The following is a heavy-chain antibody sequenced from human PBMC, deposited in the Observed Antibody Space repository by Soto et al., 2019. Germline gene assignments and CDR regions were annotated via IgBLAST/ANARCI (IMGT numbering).Heavy chain of an antibody. CDR1: GFTFSSYA. CDR3: AKVWACSGGNCYCFDY. CDR2: ITGSDYST. J-gene: IGHJ4*02. V-gene: IGHV3-23*01. Sequence: PGGSLRLSCAASGFTFSSYAMSWVRQAPGKGLEWVSAITGSDYSTYYADSVKGRFTISRDNSKSTLYLQMNSLRAEDTAVYYCAKVWACSGGNCYCFDYWGQGTLVTVSS. D-gene: IGHD2-15*01.